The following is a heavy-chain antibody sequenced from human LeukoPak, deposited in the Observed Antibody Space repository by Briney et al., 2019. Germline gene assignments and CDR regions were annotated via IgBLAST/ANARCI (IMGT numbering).Heavy chain of an antibody. CDR1: GFTFSSYA. CDR2: ISGSGGST. J-gene: IGHJ6*02. Sequence: GGSLRLYCAASGFTFSSYAMSWVRQAPGKGLEWVSAISGSGGSTYYADSVKGRFTISRDNSKNTLYLQMNSLRAEDTAVYYCAKDRLWVSMYYYDSSGRPYGMDVWGQGTTVTVSS. V-gene: IGHV3-23*01. CDR3: AKDRLWVSMYYYDSSGRPYGMDV. D-gene: IGHD3-22*01.